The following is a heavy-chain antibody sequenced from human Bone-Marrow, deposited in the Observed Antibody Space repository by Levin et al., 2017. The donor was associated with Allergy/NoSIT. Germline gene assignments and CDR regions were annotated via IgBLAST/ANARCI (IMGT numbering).Heavy chain of an antibody. V-gene: IGHV3-9*01. D-gene: IGHD3-16*01. CDR3: TKGRGILYFFDY. Sequence: LSLTCVTSGLTFEEYTMHWVRQAPGRGLEWVSSISWNSATIRFADSVRGRFTISRDNAKNSLYLQMNSLRADDTALYYCTKGRGILYFFDYWGQGTLVTVSS. CDR2: ISWNSATI. J-gene: IGHJ4*02. CDR1: GLTFEEYT.